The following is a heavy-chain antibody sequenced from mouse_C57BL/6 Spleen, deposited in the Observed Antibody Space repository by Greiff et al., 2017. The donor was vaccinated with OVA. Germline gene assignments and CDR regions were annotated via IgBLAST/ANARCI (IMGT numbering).Heavy chain of an antibody. J-gene: IGHJ2*01. V-gene: IGHV1-26*01. D-gene: IGHD3-2*02. Sequence: EVQLQQSGPELVKPGASVKISCKASGYTFTDYYMNWVKQSHGKSLEWIGDINPNNGGTSYNQKFKGKATLTVDKSSSTAYMELRSLTSEDSAVYYCARWAQGIDYWGQGTTLTVSS. CDR2: INPNNGGT. CDR1: GYTFTDYY. CDR3: ARWAQGIDY.